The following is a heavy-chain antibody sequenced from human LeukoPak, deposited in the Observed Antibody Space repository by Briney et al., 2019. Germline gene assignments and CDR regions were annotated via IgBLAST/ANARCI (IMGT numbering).Heavy chain of an antibody. D-gene: IGHD4-11*01. CDR3: ARDSAAFSKYVGDY. CDR1: GFTFSDFH. CDR2: ISSSGATI. J-gene: IGHJ4*02. Sequence: GGSLRLSCAASGFTFSDFHMSWIRQAPGKGLEWVSYISSSGATIYYAGSVKGRFTISRDNAKNSLYLQMNSLRAEDTAMYYCARDSAAFSKYVGDYWGQGTLVTVSS. V-gene: IGHV3-11*04.